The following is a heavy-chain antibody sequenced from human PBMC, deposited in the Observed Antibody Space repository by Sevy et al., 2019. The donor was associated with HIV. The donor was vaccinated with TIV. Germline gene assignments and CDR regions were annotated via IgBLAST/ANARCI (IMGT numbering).Heavy chain of an antibody. J-gene: IGHJ4*02. V-gene: IGHV1-69*13. CDR2: FIPILGTA. D-gene: IGHD5-12*01. CDR3: ARGARGYSGYDSYYFDY. CDR1: GGTFSSYA. Sequence: ASVKVSCKASGGTFSSYAISWVRQAPGQGLEWMGGFIPILGTANYAQKFQGRVTITADESTGTAYMGLSSLRSEDTAVYYCARGARGYSGYDSYYFDYWGQGTLVTVSS.